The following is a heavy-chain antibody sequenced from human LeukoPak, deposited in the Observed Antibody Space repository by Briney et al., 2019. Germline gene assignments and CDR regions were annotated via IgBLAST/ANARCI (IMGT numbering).Heavy chain of an antibody. CDR3: ARDIPDNVIADAFDI. CDR2: INPNSGGT. J-gene: IGHJ3*02. CDR1: GYTFTGYY. Sequence: ASVKVSCKASGYTFTGYYMHWVRQAPGQGLEWMGWINPNSGGTNYAQKFQGRVTMTRDTSISTAYMELSRLRSDDTAVYYCARDIPDNVIADAFDIWGQGTMVTVSS. D-gene: IGHD3-16*02. V-gene: IGHV1-2*02.